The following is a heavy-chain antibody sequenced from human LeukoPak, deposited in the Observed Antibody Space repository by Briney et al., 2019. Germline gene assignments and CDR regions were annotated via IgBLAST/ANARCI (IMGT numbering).Heavy chain of an antibody. Sequence: SETLSLTCTVSGGSISSYYWSCIRQPPGKGLEWIGYIYYSGSTNYNPSPKSRVTISVDTSKNQFSVKLSSVTAADTAVYYCARLSHDAFDIWGQGTMVTVSS. J-gene: IGHJ3*02. CDR2: IYYSGST. V-gene: IGHV4-59*08. CDR3: ARLSHDAFDI. CDR1: GGSISSYY.